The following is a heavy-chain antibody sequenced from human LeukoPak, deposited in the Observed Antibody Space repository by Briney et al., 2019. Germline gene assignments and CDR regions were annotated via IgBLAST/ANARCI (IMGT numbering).Heavy chain of an antibody. Sequence: GGSLRLSCAASGFTFSSYAMSWVRQAPGKGLEWVSAISGSGGSTYYADSVKGRFTISRDNSKNTLYLQMNSLRAEDTAVYYCAKGHLSKRNYYDSSGTGYFDYWGQGTLVTVSS. CDR2: ISGSGGST. CDR3: AKGHLSKRNYYDSSGTGYFDY. V-gene: IGHV3-23*01. J-gene: IGHJ4*02. CDR1: GFTFSSYA. D-gene: IGHD3-22*01.